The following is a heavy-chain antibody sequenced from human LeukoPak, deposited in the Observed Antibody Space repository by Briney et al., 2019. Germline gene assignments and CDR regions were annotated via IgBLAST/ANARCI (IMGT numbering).Heavy chain of an antibody. V-gene: IGHV3-21*01. D-gene: IGHD4/OR15-4a*01. CDR3: ARDMGLPPVGWFDP. Sequence: PGGSLRLSCAASGFTFSSYSMNWVRQAPGKGLEWVSSISSSSSYIYYADSVKGRFTISRDNAKNSLYLQMNSLRAEDTAVYYCARDMGLPPVGWFDPWGQGTLVTVSS. J-gene: IGHJ5*02. CDR2: ISSSSSYI. CDR1: GFTFSSYS.